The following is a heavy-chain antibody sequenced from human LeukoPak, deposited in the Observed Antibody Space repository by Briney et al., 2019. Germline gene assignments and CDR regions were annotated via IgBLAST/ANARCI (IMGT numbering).Heavy chain of an antibody. J-gene: IGHJ5*02. CDR2: VYYSGST. D-gene: IGHD3-10*01. V-gene: IGHV4-31*11. Sequence: SRTLSHTCGVSGDSISSDYSYWTWIRQVPGKGLEWIGCVYYSGSTFYNPSLRSRVTISKDTSKNHFSLKLKSVTAADTAVYYCARGTEMRGLKGNWFDPWGQGSLVTVSS. CDR1: GDSISSDYSY. CDR3: ARGTEMRGLKGNWFDP.